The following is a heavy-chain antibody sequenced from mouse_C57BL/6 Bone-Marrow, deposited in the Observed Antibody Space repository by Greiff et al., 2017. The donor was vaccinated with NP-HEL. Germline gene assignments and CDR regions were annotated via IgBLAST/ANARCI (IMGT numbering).Heavy chain of an antibody. V-gene: IGHV1-81*01. J-gene: IGHJ3*01. CDR3: ARDYGSSPWFAY. D-gene: IGHD1-1*01. CDR2: IYPRSGNT. CDR1: GYTFTSSG. Sequence: QVQLQQSGAELARPGASVKLSCKASGYTFTSSGISWVKQRPGQGLEWIGEIYPRSGNTYYNEKFKGKATLTADKSSSTAYMELRSLTSEDSAVYFCARDYGSSPWFAYWGQGTLVTVSA.